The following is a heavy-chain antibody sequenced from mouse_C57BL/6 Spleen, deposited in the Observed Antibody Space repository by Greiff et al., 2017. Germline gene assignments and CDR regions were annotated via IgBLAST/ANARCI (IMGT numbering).Heavy chain of an antibody. V-gene: IGHV6-3*01. CDR2: IRLKSDNYAT. CDR1: GFTFSNYW. CDR3: TGRRWLLPHWYFDV. Sequence: EVKVEESGGGLVQPGGSMKLSCVASGFTFSNYWMNWVRQSPEKGLEWVAQIRLKSDNYATHYAESVKGRFTISRDDSKSSVYLQMNNLRAEDTGIYYCTGRRWLLPHWYFDVWGTGTTVTVSS. D-gene: IGHD2-3*01. J-gene: IGHJ1*03.